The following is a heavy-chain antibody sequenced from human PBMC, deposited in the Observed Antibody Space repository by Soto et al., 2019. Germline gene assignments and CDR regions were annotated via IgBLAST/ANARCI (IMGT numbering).Heavy chain of an antibody. CDR2: IIPIFGTA. CDR3: ARDCTTPSYALDY. V-gene: IGHV1-69*13. CDR1: GGTFSSYA. J-gene: IGHJ4*02. Sequence: SVKVSCKASGGTFSSYAISWVRQAPGQGLEWMGGIIPIFGTANYAQKFQGRVTITADESTSTAYMELSSLRSEDTAVYYCARDCTTPSYALDYWGQGTLVTVSS. D-gene: IGHD2-2*01.